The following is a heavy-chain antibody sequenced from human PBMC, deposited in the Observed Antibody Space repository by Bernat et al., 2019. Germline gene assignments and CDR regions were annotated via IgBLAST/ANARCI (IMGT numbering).Heavy chain of an antibody. CDR3: AGTIAVAADYYYGMDV. Sequence: QVQLQESGPGLVKPSETLSRTCTVSGCSISSYSWSWIRLPPGKGLEWIGYIYYSGSTNYNPSLKSRVTISVDTSKNQFSLKLSSVTAADTAVYYCAGTIAVAADYYYGMDVWGQGTTVTVSS. CDR1: GCSISSYS. J-gene: IGHJ6*02. CDR2: IYYSGST. V-gene: IGHV4-59*01. D-gene: IGHD6-19*01.